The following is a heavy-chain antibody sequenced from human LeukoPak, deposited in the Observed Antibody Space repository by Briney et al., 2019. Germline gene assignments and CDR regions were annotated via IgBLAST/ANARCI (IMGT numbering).Heavy chain of an antibody. V-gene: IGHV1-8*01. Sequence: GASVKVSCRASGYTFTSYDINGVGQATGRGLEWMGWMNPNSGNTGYAQKFQGRVTMTRNTSISTAYMELSSLRSEDTAVYYCAISARRDYFDYWGQGTLVTVSS. CDR2: MNPNSGNT. J-gene: IGHJ4*02. CDR1: GYTFTSYD. D-gene: IGHD6-6*01. CDR3: AISARRDYFDY.